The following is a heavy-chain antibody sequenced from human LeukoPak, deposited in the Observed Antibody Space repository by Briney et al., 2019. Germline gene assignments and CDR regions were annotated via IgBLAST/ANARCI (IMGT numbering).Heavy chain of an antibody. CDR2: INWNGGST. CDR1: GFTFDDYG. CDR3: ARAFKYSMSGYYFDY. Sequence: PGGSLRLSCAASGFTFDDYGMSWVRQAPGKGLEWVSGINWNGGSTGYADSVKGRFTISRDNAKNSLYLQINSLRAEDTALYYCARAFKYSMSGYYFDYWGQGTLVTVSS. J-gene: IGHJ4*02. D-gene: IGHD2-21*01. V-gene: IGHV3-20*04.